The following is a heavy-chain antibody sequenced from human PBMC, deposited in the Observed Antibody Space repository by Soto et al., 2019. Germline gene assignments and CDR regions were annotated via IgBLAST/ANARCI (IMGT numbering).Heavy chain of an antibody. CDR1: GNSISSDYY. Sequence: SETLCLTCAVSGNSISSDYYWGWIRQPPGKGLEWIGSIYHSGSTYYNPSLKSRVTISVDTSKNRFSLKMSSVTAADTAVYYCARLRQLGELDYWGQGTLGTVS. D-gene: IGHD1-1*01. V-gene: IGHV4-38-2*01. J-gene: IGHJ4*02. CDR2: IYHSGST. CDR3: ARLRQLGELDY.